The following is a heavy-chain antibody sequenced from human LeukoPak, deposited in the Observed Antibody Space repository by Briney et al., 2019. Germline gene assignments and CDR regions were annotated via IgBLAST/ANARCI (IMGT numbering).Heavy chain of an antibody. V-gene: IGHV3-23*01. CDR2: ISGRGVST. CDR1: GFTFSTYA. CDR3: AKAASGNWNDVSDY. D-gene: IGHD1-20*01. Sequence: GGSLTLSCAASGFTFSTYAMSWVRQAPGEGLEWVSAISGRGVSTSYADSVRGRFTISRDNSKNTLYLQMNSLRAEDTAVYYCAKAASGNWNDVSDYWGQGTLVTVSS. J-gene: IGHJ4*02.